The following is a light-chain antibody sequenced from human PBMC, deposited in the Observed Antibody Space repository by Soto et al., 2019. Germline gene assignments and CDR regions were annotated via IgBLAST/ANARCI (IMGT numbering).Light chain of an antibody. J-gene: IGLJ1*01. CDR1: TTDIDNYDS. CDR3: SAYSSNGILI. CDR2: DVN. Sequence: QSALTQPPSVSGSPGQSVPISCTATTTDIDNYDSVSWYQQAPGTAPKLIIYDVNNRPSGAPDRFSGSTSGNTAALTISVTQAEEDNDYVCSAYSSNGILIFGPVTKVTV. V-gene: IGLV2-18*02.